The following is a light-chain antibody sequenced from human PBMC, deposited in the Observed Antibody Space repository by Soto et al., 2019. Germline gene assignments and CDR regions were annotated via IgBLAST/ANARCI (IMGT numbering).Light chain of an antibody. J-gene: IGKJ5*01. V-gene: IGKV3-20*01. Sequence: EILLTQSPGILSLSPGEIASLSCWSSQSISSSFLAWYQQKPGQAPRLLIYGASSRATGIPDRFSGTGSETDFTLTISRLEPEDFAVYYCQQYDNSPITFGQGTRLEIK. CDR2: GAS. CDR3: QQYDNSPIT. CDR1: QSISSSF.